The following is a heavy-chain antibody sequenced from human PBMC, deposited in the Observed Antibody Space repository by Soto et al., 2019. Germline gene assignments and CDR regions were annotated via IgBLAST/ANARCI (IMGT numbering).Heavy chain of an antibody. CDR1: GFTFDDYA. Sequence: EVQLVESGGGLVQPGRSLRLSCAASGFTFDDYAMHWVRQAPGKGLEWVSGISWNSGSIGYAGSVKGRFTISRDNAKNSLYLQMNSLRAEDTALYYCAKDSSGWYIGRAEISNIDYWGQGTLVTVSS. CDR3: AKDSSGWYIGRAEISNIDY. D-gene: IGHD6-19*01. V-gene: IGHV3-9*01. CDR2: ISWNSGSI. J-gene: IGHJ4*02.